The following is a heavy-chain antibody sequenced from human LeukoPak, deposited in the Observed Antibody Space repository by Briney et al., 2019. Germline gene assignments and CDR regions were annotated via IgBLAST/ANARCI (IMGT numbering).Heavy chain of an antibody. CDR2: ISHDGSNK. J-gene: IGHJ5*02. Sequence: GGSLRLSCAASGSTFSSYGMHWVRQAPGKGLEWVAVISHDGSNKYYADSVKGRFTISRDNSKNTLYLQMNSLRAEDTAVYYCAKDRQQLVLSNWFDPWGQGTLVTVSS. V-gene: IGHV3-30*18. CDR1: GSTFSSYG. CDR3: AKDRQQLVLSNWFDP. D-gene: IGHD6-13*01.